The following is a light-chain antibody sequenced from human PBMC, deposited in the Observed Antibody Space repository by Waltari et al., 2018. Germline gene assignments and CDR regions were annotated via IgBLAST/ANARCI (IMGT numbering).Light chain of an antibody. CDR2: EVS. J-gene: IGLJ1*01. Sequence: QSALTQPASVSGSPGQSITISCSGTDSDVGAYDFVSWYQQHPGKAPHLIIYEVSNRPSVISHRFSACKSCNTASLTISGLQAEDEADYYCSSYTTSSAPGVFGTGTRVTVL. CDR1: DSDVGAYDF. CDR3: SSYTTSSAPGV. V-gene: IGLV2-14*01.